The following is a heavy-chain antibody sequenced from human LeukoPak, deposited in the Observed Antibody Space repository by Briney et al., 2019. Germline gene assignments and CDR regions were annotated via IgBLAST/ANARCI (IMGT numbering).Heavy chain of an antibody. CDR2: FDPEDGET. Sequence: ASVNVSCKVSGYTLTELSMHWVRQAPGKGLEWMGGFDPEDGETIYAQKFQGRVTMTEDTSTDTAYMELSSLRSEDTAVYYCATVGATFFLMRVFDIWGQGTMVTVSS. CDR1: GYTLTELS. D-gene: IGHD1-26*01. J-gene: IGHJ3*02. V-gene: IGHV1-24*01. CDR3: ATVGATFFLMRVFDI.